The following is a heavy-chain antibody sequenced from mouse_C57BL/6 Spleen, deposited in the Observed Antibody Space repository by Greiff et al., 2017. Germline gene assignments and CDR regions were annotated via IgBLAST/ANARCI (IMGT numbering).Heavy chain of an antibody. D-gene: IGHD2-4*01. J-gene: IGHJ3*01. Sequence: VQLVESGGGLVKPGGSLKLSCAASGFTFSSYAMSWVRQTPDKRLEWVATISDGGSYTYYPDNVKGRFTISRDNAKNNLYLQMSHLKSEDTAMYYCARDGDYGGFAYWGQGTLVTVSA. CDR3: ARDGDYGGFAY. V-gene: IGHV5-4*01. CDR1: GFTFSSYA. CDR2: ISDGGSYT.